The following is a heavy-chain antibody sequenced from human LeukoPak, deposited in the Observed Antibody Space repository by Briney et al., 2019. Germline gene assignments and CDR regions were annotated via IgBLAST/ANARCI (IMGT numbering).Heavy chain of an antibody. V-gene: IGHV3-66*02. CDR2: IYSGGST. D-gene: IGHD1-1*01. Sequence: PGGSLRLSCAASGFTFSSYSMNWVRQAPGKGLEWVLVIYSGGSTYYADSVKGRFTISRDNSKNTLYLQMNSLRAEDTAVYYCARETNYYYYMDVWGKGTTVTVSS. CDR3: ARETNYYYYMDV. J-gene: IGHJ6*03. CDR1: GFTFSSYS.